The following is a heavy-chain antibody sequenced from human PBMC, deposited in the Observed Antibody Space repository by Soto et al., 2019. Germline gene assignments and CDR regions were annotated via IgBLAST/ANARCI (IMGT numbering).Heavy chain of an antibody. CDR3: ARDSTRRGACDI. V-gene: IGHV4-34*01. CDR1: DGSFSVYC. CDR2: INHSGST. J-gene: IGHJ3*02. D-gene: IGHD4-4*01. Sequence: SETLSLTCAIYDGSFSVYCWSWIRQSPGEGLEWIGEINHSGSTNYNPSLKSRVTMSVDASKNQFSLKLNSVTAADTAVYYCARDSTRRGACDIWGQGTTVTVS.